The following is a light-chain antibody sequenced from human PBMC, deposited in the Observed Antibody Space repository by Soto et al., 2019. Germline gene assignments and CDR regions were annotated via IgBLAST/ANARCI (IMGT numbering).Light chain of an antibody. V-gene: IGKV3D-15*01. CDR1: QSISDT. Sequence: EIVITQSPATRSVSPGGRATLSCRASQSISDTLAWYQQKPGQAPRLLIHGASTRAPGFLARFSGSGAGTDFTLTISSLQPEDLATYYCLQDYNCPRTFGQGTKVDIK. J-gene: IGKJ1*01. CDR2: GAS. CDR3: LQDYNCPRT.